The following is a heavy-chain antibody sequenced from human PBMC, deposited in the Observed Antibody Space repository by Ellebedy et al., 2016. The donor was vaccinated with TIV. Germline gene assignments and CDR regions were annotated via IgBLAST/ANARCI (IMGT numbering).Heavy chain of an antibody. CDR1: GGTFSSYA. D-gene: IGHD6-19*01. V-gene: IGHV1-69*04. Sequence: ASVKVSCKASGGTFSSYAISWVRQAPGQGLEWMGRIIPILGIANYAQKFQGRVTITADKSTSTAYMELSSLRSEDTAVYYCARDGIRIAVAGFFDYWGQGTLVTVSS. CDR2: IIPILGIA. CDR3: ARDGIRIAVAGFFDY. J-gene: IGHJ4*02.